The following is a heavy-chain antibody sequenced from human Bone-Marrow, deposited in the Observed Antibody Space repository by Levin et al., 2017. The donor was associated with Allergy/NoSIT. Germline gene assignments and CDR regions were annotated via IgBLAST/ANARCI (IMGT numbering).Heavy chain of an antibody. CDR3: ARDLDYYGSGSYYNRY. J-gene: IGHJ4*02. CDR2: ISISSSYI. Sequence: GGSLRLSCAASGFTFSSYSMNWVRQAPGKGLEWVSSISISSSYIYYADSVKGRFTISRDNAKNSLYLQMNSLRAEDTAVYYCARDLDYYGSGSYYNRYWGQGTLVTVSS. D-gene: IGHD3-10*01. V-gene: IGHV3-21*01. CDR1: GFTFSSYS.